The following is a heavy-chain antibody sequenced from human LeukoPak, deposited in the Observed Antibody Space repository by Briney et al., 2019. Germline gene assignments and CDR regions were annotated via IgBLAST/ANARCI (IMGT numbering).Heavy chain of an antibody. CDR1: GYSFTTYW. CDR2: ICPGDSDT. J-gene: IGHJ4*02. CDR3: ARHSVPTYYYDSTASRAADY. V-gene: IGHV5-51*01. Sequence: GESLKISCKGSGYSFTTYWIGWVRQMPGKGLEWMGIICPGDSDTRYSPSFQGQVTISADRAINTAYLQWSSLKASDTAMYYCARHSVPTYYYDSTASRAADYWGQGTLVTVSS. D-gene: IGHD3-22*01.